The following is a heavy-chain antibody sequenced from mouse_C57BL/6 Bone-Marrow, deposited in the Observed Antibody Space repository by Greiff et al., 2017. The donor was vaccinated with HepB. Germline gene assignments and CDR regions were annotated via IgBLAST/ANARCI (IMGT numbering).Heavy chain of an antibody. J-gene: IGHJ3*01. CDR1: GYTFTDSN. CDR2: IHPNNGGT. Sequence: VQLQQSGPELVKPGASVKIPCKASGYTFTDSNMDWVKQSHGKSLEWIGDIHPNNGGTIYNQKFKGKATLPVDKASSTAYMELRSLTSEDTAVDYCARSGFAYWGQGTLGTVSA. CDR3: ARSGFAY. V-gene: IGHV1-18*01.